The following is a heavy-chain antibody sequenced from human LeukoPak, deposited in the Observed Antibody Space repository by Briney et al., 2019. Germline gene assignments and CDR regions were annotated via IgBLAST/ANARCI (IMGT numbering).Heavy chain of an antibody. V-gene: IGHV3-48*02. Sequence: GGSLRLSCAASGLTFSSYSTNWVRQAPGKGLEWVSYISSSSSTIYYADSVKGRFTISRDNAKNSLYLQMNCLRDEDTAVYYCARDLPPGSSGWYLGYWGQGTLVTVSS. D-gene: IGHD6-19*01. CDR1: GLTFSSYS. CDR3: ARDLPPGSSGWYLGY. J-gene: IGHJ4*02. CDR2: ISSSSSTI.